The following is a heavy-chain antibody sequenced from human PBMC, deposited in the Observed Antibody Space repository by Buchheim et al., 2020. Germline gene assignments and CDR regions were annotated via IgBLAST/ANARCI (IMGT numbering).Heavy chain of an antibody. CDR1: GFTFSSYG. CDR2: IWYDGSNK. J-gene: IGHJ6*02. Sequence: QVQLVESGGGVVQPGRSLRLSCAASGFTFSSYGMHWVRQAPGKGLEWVAVIWYDGSNKYYADSMKGRFTISRDNSKNTLYLQMNSLRAEDTAVYYCARDNGAKAEWLSSYYYYGMDVWGQGTT. D-gene: IGHD3-3*01. CDR3: ARDNGAKAEWLSSYYYYGMDV. V-gene: IGHV3-33*01.